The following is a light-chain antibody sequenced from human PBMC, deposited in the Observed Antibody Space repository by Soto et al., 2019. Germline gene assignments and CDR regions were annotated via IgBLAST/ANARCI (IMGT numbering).Light chain of an antibody. J-gene: IGLJ1*01. CDR3: SSYSTGSTLVV. CDR2: EVS. Sequence: QSVLAQPASVSGSPGQSITISCTGSRSDVGGNKYVSWYQQHPGKAPKLMIYEVSYRPSGVSNRFSGSKSGNTASLTISGLRAEDEADYYCSSYSTGSTLVVFGSGTKVTVL. V-gene: IGLV2-14*01. CDR1: RSDVGGNKY.